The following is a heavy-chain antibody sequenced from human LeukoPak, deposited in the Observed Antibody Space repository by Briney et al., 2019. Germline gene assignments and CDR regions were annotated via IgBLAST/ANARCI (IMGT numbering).Heavy chain of an antibody. CDR1: GFTFSAYT. V-gene: IGHV3-21*01. CDR3: ARQAGPYMDV. D-gene: IGHD6-13*01. Sequence: GGSLRLSCAASGFTFSAYTMNWVRQAPGKGLEWVSSIGRSGNYIYNADSVKGRFTISRDNAKNSLYLQMSSLRAEDTAVYYCARQAGPYMDVWGKGTTVTVSS. J-gene: IGHJ6*03. CDR2: IGRSGNYI.